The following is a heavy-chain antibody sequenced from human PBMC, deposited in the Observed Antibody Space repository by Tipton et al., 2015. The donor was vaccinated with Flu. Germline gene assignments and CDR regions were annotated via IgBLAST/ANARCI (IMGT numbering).Heavy chain of an antibody. Sequence: TLSLTCAVYGESFSGFFWSWIRQTPGKGLEWIGEINHSGTTNYNTSLRSRVSMSIDMSANQLSLRLSSVTAADTAIYVCARVSPRRGTSIQAVRIPEGYFDHWGQGALVTVSS. D-gene: IGHD5-18*01. V-gene: IGHV4-34*01. J-gene: IGHJ4*02. CDR1: GESFSGFF. CDR2: INHSGTT. CDR3: ARVSPRRGTSIQAVRIPEGYFDH.